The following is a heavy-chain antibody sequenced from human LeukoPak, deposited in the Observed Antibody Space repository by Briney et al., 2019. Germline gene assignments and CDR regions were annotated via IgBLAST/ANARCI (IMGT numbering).Heavy chain of an antibody. CDR2: IYPGDSDT. V-gene: IGHV5-51*01. J-gene: IGHJ4*02. CDR3: ARHSYYYDSSGYVKRYYFDY. CDR1: GYSFTSYW. D-gene: IGHD3-22*01. Sequence: GESLKISCKGSGYSFTSYWIGWVRQMPGKGLEGMGVIYPGDSDTRYSPSFQGKVTIPADKSISTAYLQRSSLKASDTAMYYCARHSYYYDSSGYVKRYYFDYWGQGTLVTVSS.